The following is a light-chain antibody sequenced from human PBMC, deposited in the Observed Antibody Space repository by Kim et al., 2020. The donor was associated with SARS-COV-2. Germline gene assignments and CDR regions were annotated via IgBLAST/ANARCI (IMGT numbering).Light chain of an antibody. V-gene: IGKV2-24*01. Sequence: DIVMTQTPLSSPVTLGQPASISCRSSQSLVHRDGNTYLSWLQQRPGQPPRLLIYKTYKRFSGVSDRFSGSGAGTDFTLKISRVEAEDVGIYYCMQATQYPHSFGQGTKLDI. CDR1: QSLVHRDGNTY. J-gene: IGKJ2*03. CDR2: KTY. CDR3: MQATQYPHS.